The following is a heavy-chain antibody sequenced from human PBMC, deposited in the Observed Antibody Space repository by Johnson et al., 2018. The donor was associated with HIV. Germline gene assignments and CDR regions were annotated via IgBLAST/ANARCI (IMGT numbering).Heavy chain of an antibody. Sequence: VQLVESGGGVIRPGGSLRLSCAASGFTFDDHDMSWVRQAPGKGLEWVSGINWNGGSTGYADSVKGRFTISRDNSKNTLYLQMNSLRAEDTAVYYCAKDQWSSSWTNDAFDFWGQGTMVTVSS. V-gene: IGHV3-20*04. CDR2: INWNGGST. D-gene: IGHD6-13*01. CDR3: AKDQWSSSWTNDAFDF. CDR1: GFTFDDHD. J-gene: IGHJ3*01.